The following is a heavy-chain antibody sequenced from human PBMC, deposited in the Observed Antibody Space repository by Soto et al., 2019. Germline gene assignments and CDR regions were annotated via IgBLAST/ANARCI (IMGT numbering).Heavy chain of an antibody. CDR1: GASISSSY. D-gene: IGHD5-12*01. Sequence: PSETLSLTRTVSGASISSSYWSWIRQSPGKGLEWIGYVYHTGSTNYNPSLKSRVTISLDTSKSQFSLNLTSLTTADTAVYFCARGGNRYSNVASGVGGFDYWGQGSLVTVSS. CDR3: ARGGNRYSNVASGVGGFDY. V-gene: IGHV4-59*01. J-gene: IGHJ4*02. CDR2: VYHTGST.